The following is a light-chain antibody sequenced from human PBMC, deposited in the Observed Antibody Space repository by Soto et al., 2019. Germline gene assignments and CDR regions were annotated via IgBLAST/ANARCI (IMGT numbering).Light chain of an antibody. CDR1: QSINTF. Sequence: DIQMTQSPSSLSASVGDIVSITCLPSQSINTFLSWYQQKPGKAPKVLIYDASILQSGVSSRFSGSGSGTDFTLTITDLQTEDFAIYYCQQSYDFPITFGQGTRLEI. CDR2: DAS. V-gene: IGKV1-39*01. J-gene: IGKJ5*01. CDR3: QQSYDFPIT.